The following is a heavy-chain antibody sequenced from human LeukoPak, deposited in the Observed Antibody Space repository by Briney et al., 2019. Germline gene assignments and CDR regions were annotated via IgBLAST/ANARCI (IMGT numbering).Heavy chain of an antibody. CDR1: GYSFTSHY. CDR3: ARDNSVGDIAWWFDP. CDR2: INPSGSST. V-gene: IGHV1-46*01. J-gene: IGHJ5*02. Sequence: ASVTVSCKASGYSFTSHYMHWVRQAPGQGLEWMGLINPSGSSTLYAQKFQGRVTMTRDTSTTTDYMELSSLRSEDTAVYYCARDNSVGDIAWWFDPWGQGTLVTVSS. D-gene: IGHD3-16*02.